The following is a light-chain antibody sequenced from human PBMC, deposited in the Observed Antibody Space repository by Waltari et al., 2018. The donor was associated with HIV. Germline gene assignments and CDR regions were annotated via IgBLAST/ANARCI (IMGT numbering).Light chain of an antibody. CDR1: RSILYNSNTKNY. CDR2: WAS. CDR3: QQYFNAPIT. V-gene: IGKV4-1*01. Sequence: DIVMTQSPDSLALPLGERATINCKSSRSILYNSNTKNYLAWYQQKPGQPPQLLIYWASTREFGVPDRFSGSGSGTNFTLTISSLQTEDVAVYYCQQYFNAPITFGGGTRVEI. J-gene: IGKJ4*01.